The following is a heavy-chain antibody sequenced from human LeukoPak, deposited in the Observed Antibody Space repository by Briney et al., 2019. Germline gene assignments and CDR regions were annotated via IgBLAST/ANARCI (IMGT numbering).Heavy chain of an antibody. CDR1: GFTFSVYA. CDR2: ISANGGET. J-gene: IGHJ4*02. Sequence: GGSLRLSCAASGFTFSVYAMNWVRQAPGKGLEWVSSISANGGETRYADSVKGRFTISRDNSKNTLYLQINNPRVEDTAVYYCAKRYYEFPLDYWGQGTLVTVSS. D-gene: IGHD3-3*01. V-gene: IGHV3-23*01. CDR3: AKRYYEFPLDY.